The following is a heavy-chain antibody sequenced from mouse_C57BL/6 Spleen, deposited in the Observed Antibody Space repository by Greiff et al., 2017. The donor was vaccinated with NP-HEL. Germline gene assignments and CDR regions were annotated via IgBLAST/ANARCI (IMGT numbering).Heavy chain of an antibody. CDR1: GYTFTSYW. J-gene: IGHJ2*01. CDR3: ARGHGSSYPYYFDY. Sequence: QVQLQQPGAELEKPGASVKMSCKASGYTFTSYWITWVKQRPGQGLEWIGDIYPGSGSTNYNEKFKSKATLTVDTSSSTAYMQLSSLTSEDSAVYYCARGHGSSYPYYFDYWGQGTTLTVSS. V-gene: IGHV1-55*01. D-gene: IGHD1-1*01. CDR2: IYPGSGST.